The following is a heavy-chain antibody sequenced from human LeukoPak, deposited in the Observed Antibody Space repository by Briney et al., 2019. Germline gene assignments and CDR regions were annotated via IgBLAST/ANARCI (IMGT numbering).Heavy chain of an antibody. J-gene: IGHJ4*02. Sequence: ASVKVSCKASGYTFTSYGISWVRQAPGQGLEWMGWISAYNGNTNYAQKLQGRVTMTTETSTNTAYMELRSLRSDDTAVYYCARDRLSTGFSSSGGYWGQGTLVTVSS. D-gene: IGHD6-13*01. CDR1: GYTFTSYG. CDR2: ISAYNGNT. CDR3: ARDRLSTGFSSSGGY. V-gene: IGHV1-18*01.